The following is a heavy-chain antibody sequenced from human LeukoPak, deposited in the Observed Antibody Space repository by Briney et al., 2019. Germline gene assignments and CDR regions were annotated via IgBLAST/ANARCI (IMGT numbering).Heavy chain of an antibody. V-gene: IGHV3-23*01. D-gene: IGHD2-15*01. CDR3: AKDSGKSDY. Sequence: SGGSLRLSCAASGFTFSSYSMSWVRQAPGKGLEWVSGTSDRGDYTYYADSVKGRFTISRDTSKNTLYLQMNSLRAEDTAVYYCAKDSGKSDYWGQGTLVTVSS. CDR2: TSDRGDYT. J-gene: IGHJ4*02. CDR1: GFTFSSYS.